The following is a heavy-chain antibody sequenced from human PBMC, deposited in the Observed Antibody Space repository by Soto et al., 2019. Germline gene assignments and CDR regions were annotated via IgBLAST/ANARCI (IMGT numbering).Heavy chain of an antibody. CDR2: IYHSGST. CDR3: AREGAVAGYYYGMDV. Sequence: SETLSLTCTVSGGSISSYYWSWIRQPPGKGLEWIGEIYHSGSTNYNPSLKSRVTISVDKSKNQFSLKLSSVTAADTAVYYCAREGAVAGYYYGMDVWGQGTTVTVSS. CDR1: GGSISSYY. D-gene: IGHD6-19*01. J-gene: IGHJ6*02. V-gene: IGHV4-59*12.